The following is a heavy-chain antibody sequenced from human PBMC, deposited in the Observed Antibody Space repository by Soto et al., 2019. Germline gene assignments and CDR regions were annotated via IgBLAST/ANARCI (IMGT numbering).Heavy chain of an antibody. D-gene: IGHD2-15*01. CDR3: AKVGTSGGNCYSYRDY. Sequence: PGGSLRLSCAASGFTFSSYAMSWVRQAPGKGLEWVSAISGSGDNTYYADSVKGRFTLSRDNSKNALYLQMNSLRAEDTAVYYCAKVGTSGGNCYSYRDYWGQGTLVTVSS. J-gene: IGHJ4*02. V-gene: IGHV3-23*01. CDR2: ISGSGDNT. CDR1: GFTFSSYA.